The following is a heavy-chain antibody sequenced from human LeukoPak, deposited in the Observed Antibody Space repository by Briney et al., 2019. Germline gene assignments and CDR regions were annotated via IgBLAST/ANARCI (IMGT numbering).Heavy chain of an antibody. V-gene: IGHV1-46*01. D-gene: IGHD5-18*01. J-gene: IGHJ4*02. Sequence: ASVKVSCKASGGTFSSYAISWVRQAPGQGLEWMGIINPSGGSTSYAQKFQGRVTMTRDMSTSTVYMELSSLRSEDTAVYYCARDLDTAMAPYWGQGTLVTVSS. CDR2: INPSGGST. CDR1: GGTFSSYA. CDR3: ARDLDTAMAPY.